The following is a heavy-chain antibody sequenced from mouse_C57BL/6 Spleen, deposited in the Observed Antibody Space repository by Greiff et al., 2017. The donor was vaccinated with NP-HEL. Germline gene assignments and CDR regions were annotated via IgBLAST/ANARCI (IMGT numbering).Heavy chain of an antibody. CDR2: IDPSDSET. Sequence: VQLQQPGAELVRPGSSVKLSCKASGYTFTSYWMHWVKQRPIQGLEWIGNIDPSDSETHYNQKFKDKATLTVDKSSSTAYMQLSSLTSEDSAVYYCAREDYYGSSDYWGQGTTLTVSS. CDR1: GYTFTSYW. D-gene: IGHD1-1*01. J-gene: IGHJ2*01. CDR3: AREDYYGSSDY. V-gene: IGHV1-52*01.